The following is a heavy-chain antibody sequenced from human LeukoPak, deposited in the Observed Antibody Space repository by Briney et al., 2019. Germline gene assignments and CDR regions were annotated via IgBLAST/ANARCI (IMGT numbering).Heavy chain of an antibody. CDR3: ARSWGYCSSTSCEREYGMDV. Sequence: GGSLRLSCAASGFTFSSYWMHWVRQAPGKGLVWVSRINSDGSSTSYADSVKGRFTISRDNAKNTLYLQMNSLRAGDTAVYYCARSWGYCSSTSCEREYGMDVWGQGTTVTVSS. V-gene: IGHV3-74*01. CDR1: GFTFSSYW. D-gene: IGHD2-2*01. J-gene: IGHJ6*02. CDR2: INSDGSST.